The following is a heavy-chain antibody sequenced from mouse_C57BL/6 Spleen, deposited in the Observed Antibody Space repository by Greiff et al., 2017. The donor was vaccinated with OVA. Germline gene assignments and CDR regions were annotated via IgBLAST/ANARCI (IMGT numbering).Heavy chain of an antibody. CDR2: ISSGGSYT. Sequence: EVKLMESGGDLVKPGGSLKLSCAASGFTFSSYGMSWVRQTPDKRLEWVATISSGGSYTYYPDSVKGRFTISRDNAKNTLYLQMSSLKSEDTAMYYCARDWDGFAYWGQGTLVTVSA. CDR1: GFTFSSYG. CDR3: ARDWDGFAY. V-gene: IGHV5-6*01. D-gene: IGHD4-1*01. J-gene: IGHJ3*01.